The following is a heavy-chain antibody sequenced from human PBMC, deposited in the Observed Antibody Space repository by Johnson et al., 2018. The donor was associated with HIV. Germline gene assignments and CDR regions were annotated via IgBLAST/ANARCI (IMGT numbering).Heavy chain of an antibody. V-gene: IGHV3-33*01. CDR1: GLIFSNYG. CDR3: ARAVCRGGRCYSHDAFDI. Sequence: QVQLVEFGGGVVQPGRSLRLSCAASGLIFSNYGMHWVRQAPGKGLEWVALIWYDGSNKYYADSVKGRFTISRDNSKNTLYLQMNSLRAGDTALYYCARAVCRGGRCYSHDAFDIWGQGTMVTVSS. D-gene: IGHD2-15*01. CDR2: IWYDGSNK. J-gene: IGHJ3*02.